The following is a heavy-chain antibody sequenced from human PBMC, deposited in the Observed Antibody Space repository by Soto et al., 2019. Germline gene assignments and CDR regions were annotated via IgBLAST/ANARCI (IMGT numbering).Heavy chain of an antibody. CDR2: IYHSGST. CDR1: GDSISSPNW. D-gene: IGHD2-15*01. V-gene: IGHV4-4*02. J-gene: IGHJ4*02. CDR3: ARHEDYSPFYY. Sequence: QVQLQESGPGLVKPSGTLSLTCGISGDSISSPNWWPWVRQPPGEGLEWIGEIYHSGSTNYNPSLKSRVTISLDKSKNQFSLRLRSLTAADTAIYYCARHEDYSPFYYWGQGILVTVSS.